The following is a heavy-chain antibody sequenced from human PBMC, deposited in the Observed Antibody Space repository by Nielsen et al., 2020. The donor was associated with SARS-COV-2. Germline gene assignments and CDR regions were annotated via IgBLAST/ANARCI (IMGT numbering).Heavy chain of an antibody. CDR2: IKQDGSEK. CDR1: GFTFSSYW. CDR3: AGGYSQG. V-gene: IGHV3-7*03. J-gene: IGHJ4*02. Sequence: GESLKISCAASGFTFSSYWMSWVRQAPGKGLEWVANIKQDGSEKYYVDSVKGRFTISRDNAKNSLYLQMNSLRAEDTALYYCAGGYSQGWGQGTLVTVSS. D-gene: IGHD5-18*01.